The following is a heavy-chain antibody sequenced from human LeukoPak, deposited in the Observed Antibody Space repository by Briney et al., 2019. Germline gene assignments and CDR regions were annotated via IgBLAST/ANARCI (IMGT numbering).Heavy chain of an antibody. J-gene: IGHJ4*02. D-gene: IGHD3-10*01. CDR2: ISYDGSNK. CDR3: AKDEVLLWFGELDY. Sequence: GGSLRLSCAASRFTFSSYGMHWVRQAPGKGLDWVAVISYDGSNKYYADSVKGRFTISRDNSKNTLYLQMNSLRAEDTAVYYCAKDEVLLWFGELDYWGQGTLVTVSS. CDR1: RFTFSSYG. V-gene: IGHV3-30*18.